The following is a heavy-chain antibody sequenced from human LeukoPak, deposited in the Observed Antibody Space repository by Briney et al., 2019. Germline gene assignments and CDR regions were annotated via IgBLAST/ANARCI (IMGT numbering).Heavy chain of an antibody. CDR2: TYHRSRWYN. CDR1: GDSVSSNSAT. J-gene: IGHJ4*02. D-gene: IGHD2-15*01. V-gene: IGHV6-1*01. Sequence: SQTLSLTCAISGDSVSSNSATWNWIRASPSRDLEWLGRTYHRSRWYNDYAVSVKSRIIINPDTSKNQFSLQLNSVPPEDTAVYYCASTQSYFQYWGQGILVTVSS. CDR3: ASTQSYFQY.